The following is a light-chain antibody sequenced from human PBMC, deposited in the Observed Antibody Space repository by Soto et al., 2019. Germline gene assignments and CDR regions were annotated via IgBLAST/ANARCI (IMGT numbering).Light chain of an antibody. Sequence: DIQMTQSPSTLSASVGDRVTLTCRASQSVSAWLAWFQQRPGKAPKLLIYKTSNLESGVPSRFSGSGSGTECTLTISSLQPDDFATYYCQQYSSYEIFAFGPGTKVDIK. V-gene: IGKV1-5*03. J-gene: IGKJ3*01. CDR2: KTS. CDR1: QSVSAW. CDR3: QQYSSYEIFA.